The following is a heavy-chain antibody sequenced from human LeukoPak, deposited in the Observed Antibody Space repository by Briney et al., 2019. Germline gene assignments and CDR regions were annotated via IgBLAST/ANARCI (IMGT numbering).Heavy chain of an antibody. CDR3: ARGQEWELLGFDAFDI. J-gene: IGHJ3*02. V-gene: IGHV3-30-3*01. CDR2: ISYDGSNK. CDR1: GFTFSSYA. Sequence: GGSLRLSCAASGFTFSSYAMHWVRQAPGKGLEWVAVISYDGSNKYYADSVKGRFTISRDNSKNTLYLQMNSLRAEDTAVYYCARGQEWELLGFDAFDIWGQGTMVTVSS. D-gene: IGHD1-26*01.